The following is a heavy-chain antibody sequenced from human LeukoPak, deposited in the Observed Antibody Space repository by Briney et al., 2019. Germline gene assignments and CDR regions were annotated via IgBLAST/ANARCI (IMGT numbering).Heavy chain of an antibody. Sequence: GGSLRLSCAASGFTFSSYSMNWVRQAPGKGLEWVSSISSSSSYIYYADSVKGRFTISRDNAKNSLYLQMNSLRAEDTAVYYCARDKKGDYWYFDLWGRGTLVTVSS. D-gene: IGHD2-21*01. CDR2: ISSSSSYI. CDR3: ARDKKGDYWYFDL. CDR1: GFTFSSYS. V-gene: IGHV3-21*01. J-gene: IGHJ2*01.